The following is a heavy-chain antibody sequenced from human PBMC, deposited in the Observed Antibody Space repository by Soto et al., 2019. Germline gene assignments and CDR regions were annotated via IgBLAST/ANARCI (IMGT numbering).Heavy chain of an antibody. Sequence: SETLSLTCTVSGGSISSSSYYWGWIRQPPGKGLEWIGSIYYSGSTYYNPSLKSRVTISVDTSKNQFSLKLSSVTAADTAVYYCAREGYSKLHYYYYYYMDVWGKGTTVTVSS. CDR2: IYYSGST. CDR1: GGSISSSSYY. J-gene: IGHJ6*03. V-gene: IGHV4-39*07. CDR3: AREGYSKLHYYYYYYMDV. D-gene: IGHD4-4*01.